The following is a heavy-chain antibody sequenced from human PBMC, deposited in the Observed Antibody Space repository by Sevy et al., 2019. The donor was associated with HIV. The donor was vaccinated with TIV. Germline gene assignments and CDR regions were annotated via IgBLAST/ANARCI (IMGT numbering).Heavy chain of an antibody. J-gene: IGHJ4*02. D-gene: IGHD6-6*01. V-gene: IGHV3-30*02. CDR2: IRYDGSNK. CDR3: AKDGEGVAARTLPVREYYFDY. Sequence: QLGGSLRLSCAASGFTFSSYGMHWVRQAPGKGLEWVAFIRYDGSNKYYVDSVKGRFTISRDNSKNTLYLQMNSLRAEDTAVYYCAKDGEGVAARTLPVREYYFDYWGQGTLVTVSS. CDR1: GFTFSSYG.